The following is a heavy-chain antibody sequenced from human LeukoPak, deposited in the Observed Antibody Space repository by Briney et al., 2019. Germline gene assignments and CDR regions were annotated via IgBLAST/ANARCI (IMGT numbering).Heavy chain of an antibody. J-gene: IGHJ3*02. V-gene: IGHV3-21*01. CDR2: ISSSSSYI. Sequence: PGGSLRLSCAASGFTFSSYSMNWVRQAPGKGLEWVSSISSSSSYIYYADSVRGRFTISRDNAKNSLYLQMNSLRAEDTAVYYCARLSSDAFDIWGQGTMVTVSS. CDR3: ARLSSDAFDI. CDR1: GFTFSSYS.